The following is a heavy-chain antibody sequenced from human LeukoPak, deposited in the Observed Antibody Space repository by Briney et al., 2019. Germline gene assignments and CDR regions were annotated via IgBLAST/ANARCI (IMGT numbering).Heavy chain of an antibody. CDR2: IYHSGNT. V-gene: IGHV4-34*01. CDR1: GGSFGDYF. Sequence: PSETLSLTCAVYGGSFGDYFWTWIRQSPETGLEWIGHIYHSGNTEYNPSLKSRVAISVDTSKNQFSLKLSSVTAADTAVYYCARERLPGDYVWGSYRYYYYYYYMDVWGKGTTVTISS. D-gene: IGHD3-16*02. J-gene: IGHJ6*03. CDR3: ARERLPGDYVWGSYRYYYYYYYMDV.